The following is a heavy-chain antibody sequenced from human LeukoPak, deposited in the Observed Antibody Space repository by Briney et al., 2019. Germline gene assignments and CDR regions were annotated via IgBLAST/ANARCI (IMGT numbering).Heavy chain of an antibody. Sequence: PSETLSLTCSVSGGSISSSDHFWGWIRQPPGKGLEWIGSIYYSGTTYYNPSLKSRVTISVDMSKNQFSPKLSSVTAADTAVYYCARHSDRTAYTAKGFDYWGQGTLVTVSS. CDR2: IYYSGTT. J-gene: IGHJ4*02. D-gene: IGHD2-21*02. CDR3: ARHSDRTAYTAKGFDY. CDR1: GGSISSSDHF. V-gene: IGHV4-39*01.